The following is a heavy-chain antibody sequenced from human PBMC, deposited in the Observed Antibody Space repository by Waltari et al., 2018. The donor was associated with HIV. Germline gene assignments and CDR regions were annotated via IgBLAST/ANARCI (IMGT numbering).Heavy chain of an antibody. CDR1: EFTLSSYW. Sequence: DEQLVESGGGLFHPGESLRLPCEASEFTLSSYWMTGVRQPSGKGLECVANISQDGSQKYYVDSVKGRFNISRDNSRNSIYLQLNNLTAGDTAVYYCAREYCDFWSGYYTTGLDVWGQGTTVIVS. D-gene: IGHD3-3*01. CDR2: ISQDGSQK. J-gene: IGHJ6*02. V-gene: IGHV3-7*03. CDR3: AREYCDFWSGYYTTGLDV.